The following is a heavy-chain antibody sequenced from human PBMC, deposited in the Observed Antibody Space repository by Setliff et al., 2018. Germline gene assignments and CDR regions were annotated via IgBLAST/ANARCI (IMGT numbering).Heavy chain of an antibody. CDR2: ISAYNGNT. D-gene: IGHD3-22*01. CDR1: GYTFTSYG. V-gene: IGHV1-18*01. CDR3: ARVYYDSSGSDLYYYYYGMDV. J-gene: IGHJ6*02. Sequence: ASVKVSCKASGYTFTSYGISWVRQAPGQGLEWMGWISAYNGNTNYAQKLQGRVTMTTDTSTSTAYMELRGLRSDDTAVYYCARVYYDSSGSDLYYYYYGMDVWGQGTTVTVSS.